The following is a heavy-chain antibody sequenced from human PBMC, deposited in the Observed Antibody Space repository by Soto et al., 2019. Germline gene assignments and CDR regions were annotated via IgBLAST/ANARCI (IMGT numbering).Heavy chain of an antibody. CDR3: ARGRLLWFGELFAPYFDY. Sequence: SETLSLTCTVSGGSISSGDYYWSWIRQPPGKGLEWIGYIYYSGSTYYNPSLKSRVTISVDTSKNQFSLKLSSVTAADTAVYYCARGRLLWFGELFAPYFDYWGQGTLVTVSS. V-gene: IGHV4-30-4*01. CDR1: GGSISSGDYY. CDR2: IYYSGST. J-gene: IGHJ4*02. D-gene: IGHD3-10*01.